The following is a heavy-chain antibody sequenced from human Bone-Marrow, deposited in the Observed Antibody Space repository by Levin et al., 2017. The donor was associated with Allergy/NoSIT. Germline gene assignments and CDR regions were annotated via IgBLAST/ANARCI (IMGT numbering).Heavy chain of an antibody. V-gene: IGHV5-51*01. CDR1: GYNFATEW. Sequence: GESLKISCEGSGYNFATEWIGWVRQMPGKGLELMGVIYPDDSDARYSPSFEGQVTISADKSINTAYLQWRSLRASDTAMYYCAMIDGGYGFRDFWGRGTRVIVSS. CDR3: AMIDGGYGFRDF. J-gene: IGHJ4*01. D-gene: IGHD5-12*01. CDR2: IYPDDSDA.